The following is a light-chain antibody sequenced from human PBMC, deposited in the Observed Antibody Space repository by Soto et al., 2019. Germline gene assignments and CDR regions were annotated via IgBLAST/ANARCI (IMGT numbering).Light chain of an antibody. V-gene: IGKV1-5*03. CDR2: KAS. Sequence: DIHMTQSPSTLSASVGDRVTITCRASQSVSSWLAWYQQIPGKAPKLLISKASTLETGVPSRFSGSGSGTEFTLCISSLQPDDFAAYYCQQYSRYLTFGGGTKVEMK. CDR1: QSVSSW. CDR3: QQYSRYLT. J-gene: IGKJ4*01.